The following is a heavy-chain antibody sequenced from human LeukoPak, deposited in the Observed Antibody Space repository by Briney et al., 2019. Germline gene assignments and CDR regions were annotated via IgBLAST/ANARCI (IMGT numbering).Heavy chain of an antibody. J-gene: IGHJ4*02. D-gene: IGHD5-12*01. CDR3: ASTPNRYSGYVEFDY. Sequence: SVKVSCKASGYTFNGYYMHWVRQAPGQGLEWMGGIIPIFGTANYAQKFQGRVTITTDESTSTAYMELGSLRSEDTAVYYCASTPNRYSGYVEFDYWGQGTLVTVSS. V-gene: IGHV1-69*05. CDR2: IIPIFGTA. CDR1: GYTFNGYY.